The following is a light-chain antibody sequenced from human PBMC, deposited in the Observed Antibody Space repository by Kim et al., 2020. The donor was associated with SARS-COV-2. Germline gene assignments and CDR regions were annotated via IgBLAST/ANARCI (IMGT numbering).Light chain of an antibody. CDR2: DAA. CDR3: QQRNNWPPAVT. J-gene: IGKJ4*01. V-gene: IGKV3-11*01. CDR1: QSIGIS. Sequence: PGEGAILSCKASQSIGISLGWYQHKLGQAPRLLIYDAAIRAAGIPDRFSGGGSGTDFTLTISSLEPEDFAIYYCQQRNNWPPAVTFGGGTKVDIK.